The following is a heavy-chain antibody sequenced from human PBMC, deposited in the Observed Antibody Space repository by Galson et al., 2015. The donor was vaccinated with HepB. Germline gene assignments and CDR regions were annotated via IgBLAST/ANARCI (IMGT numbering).Heavy chain of an antibody. CDR3: ARDPHPKMVGAIPLLGMDV. V-gene: IGHV3-7*01. Sequence: SLRLSCAASGFTFSRFWMSWVRQAPGKGLEWVANIKEDGSEKYYVDSVKGRFTISRDNAKNSLYLQMNSLRAEDTAVYYCARDPHPKMVGAIPLLGMDVWGQGTRSSSP. D-gene: IGHD1-26*01. CDR2: IKEDGSEK. J-gene: IGHJ6*02. CDR1: GFTFSRFW.